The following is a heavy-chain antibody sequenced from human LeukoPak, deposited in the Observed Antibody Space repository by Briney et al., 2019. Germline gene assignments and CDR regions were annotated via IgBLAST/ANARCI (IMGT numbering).Heavy chain of an antibody. CDR3: ARCTGWFGELSHFGFDP. D-gene: IGHD3-10*01. V-gene: IGHV4-59*01. CDR1: GGSISSYY. J-gene: IGHJ5*02. CDR2: IYYSGST. Sequence: SETLSLTCTVSGGSISSYYWSWIRQPPGKGLEWIGYIYYSGSTNYNPSLKSRVTISVDTSKNQFSLKLSPVTAADTAVYYCARCTGWFGELSHFGFDPWGQGTLVTVSS.